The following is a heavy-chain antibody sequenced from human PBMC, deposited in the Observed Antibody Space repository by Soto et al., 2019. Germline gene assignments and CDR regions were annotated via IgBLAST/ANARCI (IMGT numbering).Heavy chain of an antibody. CDR1: GGSVSSGSYY. J-gene: IGHJ4*02. Sequence: QVQLQESGPGLVKPSETLSLTCTVSGGSVSSGSYYWSWIRQPPGKGLEWIGYIYYSGSTNYNPSLKSRVPISVDTSKHQFPLKLSSVTAADTAVYYCARGGDYFNSRIVDYWGQGTLVTVSS. V-gene: IGHV4-61*01. D-gene: IGHD4-17*01. CDR3: ARGGDYFNSRIVDY. CDR2: IYYSGST.